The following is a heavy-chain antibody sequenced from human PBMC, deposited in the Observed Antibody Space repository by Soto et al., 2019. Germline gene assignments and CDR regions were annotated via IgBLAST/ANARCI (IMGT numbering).Heavy chain of an antibody. Sequence: SVKVSCKASGRTVSSYAISWVRQAPGQGLEWMGGIIPIFGTANYAQKFQGRVTITADESTSTAYMELSSLRSEDTAVYYCARAPRTYDSSGYLDYWGQGTLVTVSS. V-gene: IGHV1-69*13. D-gene: IGHD3-22*01. J-gene: IGHJ4*02. CDR2: IIPIFGTA. CDR3: ARAPRTYDSSGYLDY. CDR1: GRTVSSYA.